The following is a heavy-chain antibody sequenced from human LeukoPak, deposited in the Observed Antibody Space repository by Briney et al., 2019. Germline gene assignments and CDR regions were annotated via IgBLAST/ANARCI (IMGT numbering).Heavy chain of an antibody. V-gene: IGHV3-48*03. CDR3: ATDKLAGGTYYVLFDY. Sequence: GGSPRLSCAASGFTFSSYEMNWVRQAPGKGLEWVSHINSRGDDKQYAGSVKGRFTISRDNAKNSLYLQMNSLRAEDTAAYYCATDKLAGGTYYVLFDYWGQGALVTVSS. CDR1: GFTFSSYE. CDR2: INSRGDDK. J-gene: IGHJ4*02. D-gene: IGHD3-16*01.